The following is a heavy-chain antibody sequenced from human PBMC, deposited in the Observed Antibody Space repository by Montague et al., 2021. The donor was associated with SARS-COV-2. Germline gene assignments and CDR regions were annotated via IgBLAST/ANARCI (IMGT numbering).Heavy chain of an antibody. D-gene: IGHD6-19*01. CDR3: ARVVVDASGWYHFDY. CDR2: HYNSGST. Sequence: SETLSLTCTVSGDSISRYYWGWIRQPPGKGLEWMGYHYNSGSTNYSPTLKSRIAMSVDTSQNQFSLELFSVTAADTAVYYCARVVVDASGWYHFDYWGQGALVTVSS. V-gene: IGHV4-59*12. CDR1: GDSISRYY. J-gene: IGHJ4*02.